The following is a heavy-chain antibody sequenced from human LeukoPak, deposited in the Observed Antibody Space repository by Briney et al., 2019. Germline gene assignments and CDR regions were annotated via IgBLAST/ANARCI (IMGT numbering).Heavy chain of an antibody. CDR2: INPSGGST. J-gene: IGHJ6*03. V-gene: IGHV1-46*01. CDR3: AGTTVTTDYYYYMDV. D-gene: IGHD4-17*01. Sequence: ASVKVSCKASGYTFTSYYMHWVRQASGQGLEWMGIINPSGGSTSYAQKFQGRVTMTRDTSTSTVYMELSSLRSEDTAVYYCAGTTVTTDYYYYMDVWGKGTTVTVSS. CDR1: GYTFTSYY.